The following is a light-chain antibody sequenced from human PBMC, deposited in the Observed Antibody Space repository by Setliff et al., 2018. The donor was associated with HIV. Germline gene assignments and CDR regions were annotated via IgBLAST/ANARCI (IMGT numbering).Light chain of an antibody. J-gene: IGLJ1*01. Sequence: QSVLTQPASVSGSPGQSITISCTGTSSDVGSYNLVSWYQQHPGKAPKLMIYEVSKRPSGVSDRFSGSKSGNTASLTISGLQAEDEADYYCCSYAGSSISYVFGTGTKGTVL. CDR1: SSDVGSYNL. CDR3: CSYAGSSISYV. V-gene: IGLV2-23*02. CDR2: EVS.